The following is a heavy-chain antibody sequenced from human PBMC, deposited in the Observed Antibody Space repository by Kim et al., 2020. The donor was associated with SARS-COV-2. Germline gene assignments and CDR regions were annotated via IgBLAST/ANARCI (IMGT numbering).Heavy chain of an antibody. J-gene: IGHJ6*02. CDR1: GYTFTGYY. V-gene: IGHV1-2*02. CDR3: ARDLWWELPNYYYYGMDV. D-gene: IGHD1-26*01. CDR2: INPNSGGT. Sequence: ASVKVSCKASGYTFTGYYMHWVRQAPGQGLEWMGWINPNSGGTNYAQKFQGRVTMTRDTSISTAYMELSRLRSDDTAVYYCARDLWWELPNYYYYGMDVWGQGTTVTVSS.